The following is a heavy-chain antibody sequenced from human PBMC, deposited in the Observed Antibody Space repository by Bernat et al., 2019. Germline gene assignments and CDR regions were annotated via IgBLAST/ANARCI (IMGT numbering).Heavy chain of an antibody. CDR1: GFTSSTYS. J-gene: IGHJ4*02. CDR2: ISSSSSNI. Sequence: EVQLVESGGGLVQPGGSLRLSCAASGFTSSTYSMNWVRQAPGKGLEWVSYISSSSSNIHYADSVKGRFTISRDNAKNSLYLQMNSLRDEDTAVYYCAREYSSSSGRAFDYWGQGTLVTVSS. D-gene: IGHD6-6*01. CDR3: AREYSSSSGRAFDY. V-gene: IGHV3-48*02.